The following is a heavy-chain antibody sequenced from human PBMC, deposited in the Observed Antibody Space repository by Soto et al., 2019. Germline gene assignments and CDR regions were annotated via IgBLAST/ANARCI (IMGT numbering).Heavy chain of an antibody. CDR2: IIPIFGSD. Sequence: QVQLVQSGAEVKKPGSSVKVSCKASGGTFSNYAITWVRQAPGQGLEWLGRIIPIFGSDNYAQKFQGRVTITADESTTTVYMELSSLRSDDTAVHYCAKDGGKDGYFVNWFDPWGQGTLVTVSS. D-gene: IGHD5-12*01. J-gene: IGHJ5*02. V-gene: IGHV1-69*15. CDR1: GGTFSNYA. CDR3: AKDGGKDGYFVNWFDP.